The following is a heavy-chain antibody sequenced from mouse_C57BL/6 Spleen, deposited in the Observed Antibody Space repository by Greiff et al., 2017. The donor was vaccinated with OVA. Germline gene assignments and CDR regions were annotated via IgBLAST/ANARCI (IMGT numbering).Heavy chain of an antibody. Sequence: QVQLQQPGAELVMPGASVKLSCKASGYTFTSYWMHWVKQRPGQGLEWIGEIDPSDSYTNYNKKFKGKSTLTVDKSSSTAYMQLSSLTSEDSAVYYCARIPDGSSYWYFDVWGTGTTVTVSS. CDR1: GYTFTSYW. J-gene: IGHJ1*03. CDR3: ARIPDGSSYWYFDV. V-gene: IGHV1-69*01. CDR2: IDPSDSYT. D-gene: IGHD1-1*01.